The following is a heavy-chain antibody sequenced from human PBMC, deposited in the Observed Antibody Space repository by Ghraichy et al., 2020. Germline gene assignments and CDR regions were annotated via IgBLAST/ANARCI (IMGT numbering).Heavy chain of an antibody. Sequence: SETLSLTCTVSGGSISSSSYYWGWIRQPPGKGLEWIGSIYYSGSTYYNPSLKSRVTISVDTSKNQFSLKLSSVTAADTAVYYCARRVVTMVAEYAFDIWGQGTMVTVSS. V-gene: IGHV4-39*01. CDR3: ARRVVTMVAEYAFDI. D-gene: IGHD3-10*01. CDR2: IYYSGST. CDR1: GGSISSSSYY. J-gene: IGHJ3*02.